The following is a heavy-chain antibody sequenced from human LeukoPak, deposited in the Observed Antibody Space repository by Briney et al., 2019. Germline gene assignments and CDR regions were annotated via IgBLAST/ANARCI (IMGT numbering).Heavy chain of an antibody. CDR2: IYTSGST. V-gene: IGHV4-61*02. D-gene: IGHD1-1*01. Sequence: SQTLSLTCTVSGGSISSGSYYWSWIRQPAGKGLEWIGRIYTSGSTNYNPSLKSRVTISVDTSKNQFSLKLSSVTAADTAVYYCARDNNWSDAFDIWGQGTMVTVSS. CDR1: GGSISSGSYY. CDR3: ARDNNWSDAFDI. J-gene: IGHJ3*02.